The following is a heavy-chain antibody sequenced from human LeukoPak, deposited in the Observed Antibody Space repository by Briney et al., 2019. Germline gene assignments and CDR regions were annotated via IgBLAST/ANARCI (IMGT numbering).Heavy chain of an antibody. CDR1: GFTFSAYA. Sequence: GGSLRLSCTASGFTFSAYAMMWVRQAPGEGPEWVSAIRGGGGSAFYADSVKGRFIISRDNSKYTLFLQMNSLRAEDTAAYYCARDPNGDYIGAFDMWGPGTMVTVSS. CDR3: ARDPNGDYIGAFDM. J-gene: IGHJ3*02. V-gene: IGHV3-23*01. D-gene: IGHD4-17*01. CDR2: IRGGGGSA.